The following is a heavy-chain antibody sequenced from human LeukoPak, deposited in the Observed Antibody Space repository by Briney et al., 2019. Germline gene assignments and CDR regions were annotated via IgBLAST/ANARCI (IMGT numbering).Heavy chain of an antibody. V-gene: IGHV4-34*01. J-gene: IGHJ4*02. D-gene: IGHD5-24*01. CDR2: INHSGST. CDR1: GGSFSGYY. CDR3: ARDLSNYYFDH. Sequence: SETLSLTCAVYGGSFSGYYWSWIRQPPGKGLEWIGEINHSGSTNYNPSLKSRVTISVDTSKNQFSLKLSSVTAADTAVYYCARDLSNYYFDHWGQGTLVTVSS.